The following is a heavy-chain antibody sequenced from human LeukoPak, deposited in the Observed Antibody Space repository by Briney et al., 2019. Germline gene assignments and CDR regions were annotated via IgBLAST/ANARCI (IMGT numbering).Heavy chain of an antibody. V-gene: IGHV1-58*02. D-gene: IGHD2-2*01. CDR3: AAVSSISSPAAIPP. CDR1: GFTFTSSA. J-gene: IGHJ5*02. Sequence: TSVKVSCKASGFTFTSSAMQWVRQARGQRLEWIGWIVVGSGNTNYAQKFQERVTITRDMSTSTAYMELSSLRSEDTAVYCCAAVSSISSPAAIPPWGQGTLVTVSS. CDR2: IVVGSGNT.